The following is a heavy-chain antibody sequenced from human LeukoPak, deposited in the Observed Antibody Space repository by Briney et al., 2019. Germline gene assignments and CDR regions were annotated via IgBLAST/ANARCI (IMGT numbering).Heavy chain of an antibody. Sequence: ASEKVSCKASGYTFTSYGISWVRQAPGQGLEWMGWISAYNGNTNYAQKLQGRVTMTTDTSTSTAYMELRSLRSDDTAVYYCAGNLYYYDSSGTGAYYFDYWGQGTLVTVSS. V-gene: IGHV1-18*01. J-gene: IGHJ4*02. CDR2: ISAYNGNT. CDR1: GYTFTSYG. CDR3: AGNLYYYDSSGTGAYYFDY. D-gene: IGHD3-22*01.